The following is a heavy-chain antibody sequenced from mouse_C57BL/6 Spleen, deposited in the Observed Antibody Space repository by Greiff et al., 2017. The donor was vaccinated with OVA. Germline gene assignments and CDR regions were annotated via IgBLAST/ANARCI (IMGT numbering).Heavy chain of an antibody. CDR1: GFTFSDYY. CDR2: INYDGSST. V-gene: IGHV5-16*01. CDR3: AREDKYFDV. J-gene: IGHJ1*03. Sequence: DVKLVESEGGLVQPGSSMKLSCTASGFTFSDYYMAWVRQVPEKGLEWVANINYDGSSTYYLDSLKSRFIISRDNAKNILYLQMSSLKSEDTATYYCAREDKYFDVWGTGTTVTVSS.